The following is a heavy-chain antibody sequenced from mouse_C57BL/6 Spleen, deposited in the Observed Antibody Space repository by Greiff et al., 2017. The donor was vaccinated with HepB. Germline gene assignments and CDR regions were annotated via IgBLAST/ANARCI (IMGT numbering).Heavy chain of an antibody. Sequence: EVKLQESGPELVKPGASVKISCKASGYSFTDYNMNWVKQSNGKSLEWIGVINPNYGTTSYNQKFKGKATLTVDQSSSTAYMQLNSLTSEDSAVYYCARGGSSLRNAMDYWGQGTSVTVSS. J-gene: IGHJ4*01. CDR1: GYSFTDYN. CDR3: ARGGSSLRNAMDY. V-gene: IGHV1-39*01. CDR2: INPNYGTT. D-gene: IGHD1-1*01.